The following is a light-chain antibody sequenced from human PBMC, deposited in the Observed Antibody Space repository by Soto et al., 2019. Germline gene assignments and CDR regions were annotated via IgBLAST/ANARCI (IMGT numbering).Light chain of an antibody. Sequence: QSALTQPASVSGSPGQSITISCTGTSSDVGGYNYVSWYQQHPGKAPKLMIYEVSNRPSGVSNRFSGSKSGNTASLTISGXXXXXXXDYYCSSYTSSSPVVFGGGTKLTVL. CDR2: EVS. CDR3: SSYTSSSPVV. V-gene: IGLV2-14*01. CDR1: SSDVGGYNY. J-gene: IGLJ2*01.